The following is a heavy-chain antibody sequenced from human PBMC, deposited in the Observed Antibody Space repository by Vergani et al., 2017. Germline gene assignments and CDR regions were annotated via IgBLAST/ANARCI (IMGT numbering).Heavy chain of an antibody. Sequence: QVRLQESGPGLVKPSETPSLTCSVSGGSMSGYYWSWIRHPPGKELEWIGYMYHSGSTNYNPSLETRVTISGDTSKNQFSLKLNSVTAADTAVYYCGRVADFYGLGSRLLDLWGQGILVTVSS. V-gene: IGHV4-59*01. J-gene: IGHJ5*02. CDR2: MYHSGST. D-gene: IGHD3-10*01. CDR1: GGSMSGYY. CDR3: GRVADFYGLGSRLLDL.